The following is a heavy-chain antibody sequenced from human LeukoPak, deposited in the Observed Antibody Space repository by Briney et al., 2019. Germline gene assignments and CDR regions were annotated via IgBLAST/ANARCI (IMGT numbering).Heavy chain of an antibody. CDR3: ASGSLGDGYGVGDYYQYMDV. Sequence: SVKVSCKASGGTFNSYAISWVRQAPGQGREWMGGIMPLFGTANYAQEFQGRVTFTADESASTAYMEVSSLRSEDTAVYYCASGSLGDGYGVGDYYQYMDVWGKGTTVTVSS. V-gene: IGHV1-69*13. CDR2: IMPLFGTA. CDR1: GGTFNSYA. D-gene: IGHD5-24*01. J-gene: IGHJ6*03.